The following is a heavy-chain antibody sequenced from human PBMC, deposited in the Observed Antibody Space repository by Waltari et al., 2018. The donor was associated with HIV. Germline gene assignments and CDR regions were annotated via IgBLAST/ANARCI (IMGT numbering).Heavy chain of an antibody. D-gene: IGHD1-7*01. CDR3: ASLTGTTGYYGMDV. CDR2: SNHSGST. J-gene: IGHJ6*02. Sequence: QVQLQQWGAGLLKPSETLSLTCAVYGGSFSGYYWSWISQPPGKGLEWIGESNHSGSTKYNPSLKSRVTISVDTSKNQFSLKLSSVTAADTAVYYCASLTGTTGYYGMDVWGQGTTVTVSS. CDR1: GGSFSGYY. V-gene: IGHV4-34*01.